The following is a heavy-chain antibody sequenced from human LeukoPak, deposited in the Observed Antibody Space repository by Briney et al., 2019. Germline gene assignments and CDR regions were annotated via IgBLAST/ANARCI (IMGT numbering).Heavy chain of an antibody. D-gene: IGHD2/OR15-2a*01. CDR3: ARDVRGPHDF. CDR1: GFTFSGYA. J-gene: IGHJ4*02. V-gene: IGHV3-64*04. Sequence: GGSLRLSCSASGFTFSGYAMHWVRQAPGKGLEYVSVISSNGGSTYYADSVKGRFTISRDNAKNTLYLQMNSLRAEDTAVYRCARDVRGPHDFWGQGTLVTVSS. CDR2: ISSNGGST.